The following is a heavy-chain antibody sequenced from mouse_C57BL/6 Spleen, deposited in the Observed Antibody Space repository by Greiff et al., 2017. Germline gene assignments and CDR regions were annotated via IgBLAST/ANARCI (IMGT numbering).Heavy chain of an antibody. CDR1: GFTFSDYY. V-gene: IGHV5-12*01. Sequence: EVKLVESGGGLVQPGGSLKLSCAASGFTFSDYYMYWVRQTPEKRLEWVAYISNGGGSTYYPDTVKGRFTISRDKAKNTLYLQMSRLKSEDTAMYYCARRGDDYDYFDYWGQGTTLTVSS. D-gene: IGHD2-4*01. J-gene: IGHJ2*01. CDR3: ARRGDDYDYFDY. CDR2: ISNGGGST.